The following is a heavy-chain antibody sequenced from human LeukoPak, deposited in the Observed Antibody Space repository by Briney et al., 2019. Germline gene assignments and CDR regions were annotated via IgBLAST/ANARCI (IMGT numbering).Heavy chain of an antibody. Sequence: GGSLRLSCAASGFTFSSYAMHWVRQAPGKGLEWVAVISYDGSNKYYADSVKGRFTISRDNSKNTLYLQMNSLRAEDTAVYYCARDYCSSTSCWGQGTRVSVS. V-gene: IGHV3-30-3*01. J-gene: IGHJ4*02. CDR2: ISYDGSNK. CDR3: ARDYCSSTSC. D-gene: IGHD2-2*01. CDR1: GFTFSSYA.